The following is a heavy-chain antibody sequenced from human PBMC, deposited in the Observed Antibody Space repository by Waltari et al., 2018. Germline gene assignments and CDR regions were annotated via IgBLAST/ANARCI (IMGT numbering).Heavy chain of an antibody. Sequence: QVQLVQSGAEVKKPGSSVKVSCKASGGTFSSYALSWVRQAPGQGLEWMGGIIPIFGTANYAQKFQGRVTITTDESTSTAYMELSSLRSEDTAVYYCARSLYCSGGSCYGGNWFDPWGQGTLVTVSS. J-gene: IGHJ5*02. CDR3: ARSLYCSGGSCYGGNWFDP. CDR1: GGTFSSYA. CDR2: IIPIFGTA. D-gene: IGHD2-15*01. V-gene: IGHV1-69*05.